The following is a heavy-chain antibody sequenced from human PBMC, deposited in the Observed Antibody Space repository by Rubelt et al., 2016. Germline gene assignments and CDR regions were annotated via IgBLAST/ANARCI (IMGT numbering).Heavy chain of an antibody. D-gene: IGHD4-17*01. V-gene: IGHV4-59*12. CDR2: IYYSGSP. CDR3: ARVRESYGETYYFDY. CDR1: GGSISSYY. Sequence: QVQLQESGPGLVKPSETLSLTCTVSGGSISSYYWSWIRQPPGKGLEWIGDIYYSGSPYYNRSLKGRVTISVDMSGNHFSLELRSVTAADTAVYYCARVRESYGETYYFDYWGQGTLVTVSS. J-gene: IGHJ4*02.